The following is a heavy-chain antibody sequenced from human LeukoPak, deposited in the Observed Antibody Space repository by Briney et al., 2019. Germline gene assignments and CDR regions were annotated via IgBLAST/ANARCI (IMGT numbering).Heavy chain of an antibody. CDR3: ARDLDYGSGSFSN. J-gene: IGHJ4*02. D-gene: IGHD3-10*01. V-gene: IGHV1-2*02. CDR1: GYTFTGYY. Sequence: ASVKVSCKASGYTFTGYYMHWVRQAPGQGLEWMGWINPNSGGTTYAQKFQGRVTMTTDTSISTAYLELNGLRSDDTAVYYCARDLDYGSGSFSNWGQGAIVTVSS. CDR2: INPNSGGT.